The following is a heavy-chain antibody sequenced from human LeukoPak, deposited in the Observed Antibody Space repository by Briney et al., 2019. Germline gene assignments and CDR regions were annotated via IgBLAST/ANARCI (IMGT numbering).Heavy chain of an antibody. CDR3: ARGVYIAAAQYGY. Sequence: PSETLSLTCTVSGGSISSYYWSWIRQPPGKGLEWIGYIYYSGATNYNPSLKSRVTISVDTSKNQFSLKLSTVTAADTAVYYCARGVYIAAAQYGYWGQGTLVTVSS. J-gene: IGHJ4*02. D-gene: IGHD6-13*01. CDR1: GGSISSYY. CDR2: IYYSGAT. V-gene: IGHV4-59*01.